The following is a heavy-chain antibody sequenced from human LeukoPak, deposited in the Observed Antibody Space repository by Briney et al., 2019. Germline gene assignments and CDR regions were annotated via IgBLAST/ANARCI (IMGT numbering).Heavy chain of an antibody. J-gene: IGHJ6*02. CDR3: AASMYTAMPKIYYYYGMDV. CDR1: GASVSSGSYY. V-gene: IGHV4-61*01. CDR2: IYYSGST. D-gene: IGHD5-18*01. Sequence: SETLSLTCTVSGASVSSGSYYWSWIRQPPGKGLEWIGYIYYSGSTNYNPSLKSRVTISVDTSKNQFSLKLSSVTAADTAVYYCAASMYTAMPKIYYYYGMDVWGQGTTVTVSS.